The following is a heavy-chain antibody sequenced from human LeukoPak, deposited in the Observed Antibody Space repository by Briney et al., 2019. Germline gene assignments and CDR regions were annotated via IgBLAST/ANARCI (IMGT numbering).Heavy chain of an antibody. J-gene: IGHJ3*02. D-gene: IGHD6-19*01. CDR1: GGSISSSSYY. CDR3: ARPIERSSRRAFDI. Sequence: SETLSLTCTVSGGSISSSSYYWGWIRQPPGKGLEWIGSIYYSGSTYYNPSLKSRVTISVDTSKNQFSLKLSSVTAADTAVYYCARPIERSSRRAFDIWGQGTMVTVSS. V-gene: IGHV4-39*01. CDR2: IYYSGST.